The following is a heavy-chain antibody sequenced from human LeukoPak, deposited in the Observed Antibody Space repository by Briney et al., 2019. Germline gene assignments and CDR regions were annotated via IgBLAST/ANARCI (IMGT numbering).Heavy chain of an antibody. J-gene: IGHJ4*02. Sequence: GASVTVSCKASGGTFSSYAISWVRQAPGQGLEWMGINYPSDSDTRYSPSFQGQVTISADKSISTAYLQWSSLKASDTAMYYCAISLGGNYGVDYWGQGTLVTVSS. V-gene: IGHV5-51*01. CDR2: NYPSDSDT. D-gene: IGHD4-23*01. CDR3: AISLGGNYGVDY. CDR1: GGTFSSYA.